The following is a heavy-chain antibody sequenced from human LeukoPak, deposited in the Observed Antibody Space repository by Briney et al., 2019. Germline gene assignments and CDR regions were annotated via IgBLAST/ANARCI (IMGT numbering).Heavy chain of an antibody. Sequence: PGRSLRLSCAASGFTFSSYGMHWVRQAPGKGLERVAVIWYDGSNEYCTDSVKGRFTISRDNSKNTLYLQMNSLRAEDTAVYYCARDHEWGRAYFDYWGQGTLVTVSS. CDR1: GFTFSSYG. V-gene: IGHV3-33*01. CDR2: IWYDGSNE. CDR3: ARDHEWGRAYFDY. D-gene: IGHD1-26*01. J-gene: IGHJ4*02.